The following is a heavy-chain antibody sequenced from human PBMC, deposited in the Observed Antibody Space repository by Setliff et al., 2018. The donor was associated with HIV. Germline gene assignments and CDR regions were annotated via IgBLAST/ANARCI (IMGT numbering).Heavy chain of an antibody. CDR3: ATYADRESNRFDP. V-gene: IGHV4-39*01. J-gene: IGHJ5*02. CDR2: IYYSGST. D-gene: IGHD3-10*01. CDR1: GGSISSSNYY. Sequence: SETLSLTCTVSGGSISSSNYYWGWIRQPPGKGLEWIANIYYSGSTSYNPALKSRVTMSVDAAKSQFFLKVASVTAADTAVYYCATYADRESNRFDPWGQGILVTVSS.